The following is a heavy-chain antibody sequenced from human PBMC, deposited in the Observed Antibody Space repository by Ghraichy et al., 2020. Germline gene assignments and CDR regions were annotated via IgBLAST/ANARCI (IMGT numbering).Heavy chain of an antibody. J-gene: IGHJ5*02. CDR3: ARVGLGYCSSTSCPYNWFDP. D-gene: IGHD2-2*01. Sequence: SETLSLTCTVSGGSISSYYWSWIRQPPGKGLEWIGYIYYSGSTNYNPSLKSRVTISVDTSKNQFSLKLSSVTAADTAVYYCARVGLGYCSSTSCPYNWFDPWGQGTLVTVSS. V-gene: IGHV4-59*01. CDR2: IYYSGST. CDR1: GGSISSYY.